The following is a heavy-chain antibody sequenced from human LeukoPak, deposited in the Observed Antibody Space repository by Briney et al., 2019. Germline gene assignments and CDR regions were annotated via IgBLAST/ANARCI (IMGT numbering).Heavy chain of an antibody. D-gene: IGHD2-15*01. CDR3: ARAPSGCGGTCPSDH. J-gene: IGHJ4*02. V-gene: IGHV4-4*07. CDR2: IHDNRDS. CDR1: GGSISNSF. Sequence: SETLSLTCTVSGGSISNSFWSWIRQPAGKGLEWIGRIHDNRDSNHNPSLKSRVTMSLDTSRNQVSLKLASVTAADTAVYYCARAPSGCGGTCPSDHWGPGTQATVSS.